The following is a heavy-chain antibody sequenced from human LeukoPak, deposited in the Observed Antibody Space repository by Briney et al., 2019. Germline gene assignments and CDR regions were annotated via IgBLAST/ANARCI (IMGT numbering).Heavy chain of an antibody. Sequence: PGGSLRLSCAASGFMFSSSWMSWVRQTPGKGLEWVANIKQDGSEKYYVDSVKGRFTISRGNAKNSLYLQMNSLRAEDTAVYYCARAIAAAGKGPNDYWGQGTLVTVSS. CDR3: ARAIAAAGKGPNDY. CDR1: GFMFSSSW. D-gene: IGHD6-13*01. V-gene: IGHV3-7*01. CDR2: IKQDGSEK. J-gene: IGHJ4*02.